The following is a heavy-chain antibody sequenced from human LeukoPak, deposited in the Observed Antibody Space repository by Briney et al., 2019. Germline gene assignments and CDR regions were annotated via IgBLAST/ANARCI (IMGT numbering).Heavy chain of an antibody. CDR2: TYYRSKWYN. CDR1: GDXVSTNSAG. J-gene: IGHJ4*02. D-gene: IGHD1-26*01. CDR3: TRGGGSHDY. Sequence: SQTLSLTCAISGDXVSTNSAGWNWIRQSPSRGLEWLGRTYYRSKWYNDYAVSVKSRITINPDTSKDQFSLQLNSVTPEDTAVYYCTRGGGSHDYWGQGTLVTVSS. V-gene: IGHV6-1*01.